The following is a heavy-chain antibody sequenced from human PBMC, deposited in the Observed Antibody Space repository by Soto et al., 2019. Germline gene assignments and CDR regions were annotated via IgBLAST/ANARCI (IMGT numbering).Heavy chain of an antibody. J-gene: IGHJ4*02. Sequence: QLRLQESGPGLVKPSETLSLTCTVSGASITTGNYYWGWIRQPPGKGLQWIGSSSYTGNTYFNPSLRSRVTSSVDTSKNRFSLRLPSVTAADTAVYYCARPDSRSWAAPFGSWGQGTLVTVSS. V-gene: IGHV4-39*01. CDR2: SSYTGNT. D-gene: IGHD6-13*01. CDR1: GASITTGNYY. CDR3: ARPDSRSWAAPFGS.